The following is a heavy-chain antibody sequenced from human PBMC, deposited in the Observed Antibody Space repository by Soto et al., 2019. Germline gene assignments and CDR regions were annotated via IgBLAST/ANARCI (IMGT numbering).Heavy chain of an antibody. CDR3: ARDRSRRNWYFDL. Sequence: ASVKVSCKASGCTFTGYYMHWVRQAPGQGLEWMGWINPNSGGTNYAQKFQGRVTMTRDTSISTAYMELSRLRSDDTAVYYCARDRSRRNWYFDLWGRGTLVTVSS. D-gene: IGHD6-25*01. CDR2: INPNSGGT. V-gene: IGHV1-2*02. CDR1: GCTFTGYY. J-gene: IGHJ2*01.